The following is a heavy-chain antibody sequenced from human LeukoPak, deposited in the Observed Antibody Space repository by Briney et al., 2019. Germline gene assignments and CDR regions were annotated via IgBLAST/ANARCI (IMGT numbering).Heavy chain of an antibody. CDR3: ARYGYDILTDTGYYMDV. Sequence: GASVKVSCKASGYTFTSYDINWVRQATGQGLEWMGWMNPNSGNTGYAQKFQGRVTMTRNTSISTAYMELSSLRSEDTAVYYCARYGYDILTDTGYYMDVWGKGTTVTVSS. D-gene: IGHD3-9*01. J-gene: IGHJ6*03. CDR2: MNPNSGNT. V-gene: IGHV1-8*01. CDR1: GYTFTSYD.